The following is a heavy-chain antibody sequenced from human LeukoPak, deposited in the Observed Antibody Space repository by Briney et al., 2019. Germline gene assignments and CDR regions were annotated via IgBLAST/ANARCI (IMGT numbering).Heavy chain of an antibody. D-gene: IGHD5-12*01. V-gene: IGHV3-7*01. CDR3: VNLGYSD. CDR2: IKNDGSDK. Sequence: PGGSLRLSCEASGFSFSAAWMTWDRQAPGKGLEWVATIKNDGSDKYYVDSVKGRFTLSRDNAKNLVYLQMNSLRVEDTAVYYCVNLGYSDGGQGTLVTVSS. J-gene: IGHJ4*02. CDR1: GFSFSAAW.